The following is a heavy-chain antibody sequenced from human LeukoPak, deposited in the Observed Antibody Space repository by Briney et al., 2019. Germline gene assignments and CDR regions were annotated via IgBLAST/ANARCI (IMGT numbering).Heavy chain of an antibody. CDR3: AQGYLSGWYPH. Sequence: SGGSLRLSCTVSGFSVINSGMSCVRHAPGEGLGFISASMLDGENALSADSMKGGFTNARDNSKNNLYLQMSSLRDEDTAVYYCAQGYLSGWYPHWGQGSLVSVSS. J-gene: IGHJ4*02. CDR1: GFSVINSG. D-gene: IGHD6-19*01. CDR2: SMLDGENA. V-gene: IGHV3-23*01.